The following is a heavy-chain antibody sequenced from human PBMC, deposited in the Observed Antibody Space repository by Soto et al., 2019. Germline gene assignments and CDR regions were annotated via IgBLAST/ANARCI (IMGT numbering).Heavy chain of an antibody. CDR2: IIPLFGKA. V-gene: IGHV1-69*06. CDR1: GGSFSTLG. D-gene: IGHD6-19*01. Sequence: GALVKVSCKASGGSFSTLGINWVRQAPGQGLEWMGGIIPLFGKARYAETSQGRVTITADTSTGTAYMEVSSLRSDDTAVFYCATAHNSGWYFFDYWGPGTLVTVSS. CDR3: ATAHNSGWYFFDY. J-gene: IGHJ4*02.